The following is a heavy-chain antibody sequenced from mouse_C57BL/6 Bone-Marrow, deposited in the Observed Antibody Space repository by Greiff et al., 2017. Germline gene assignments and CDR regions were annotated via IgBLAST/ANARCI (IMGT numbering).Heavy chain of an antibody. CDR2: ISSGGSYT. CDR1: GFTFSSYG. V-gene: IGHV5-6*02. Sequence: EVKLVESGGDLVKPGGSLKLSCAASGFTFSSYGMSWVRQTPDKRLEWVATISSGGSYTYYPDSVKGRFTISRDNAKNTLYLQMSSLKSEDTAMYYCARRRQLRLFDYWGQGTTLTVSS. J-gene: IGHJ2*01. D-gene: IGHD3-2*02. CDR3: ARRRQLRLFDY.